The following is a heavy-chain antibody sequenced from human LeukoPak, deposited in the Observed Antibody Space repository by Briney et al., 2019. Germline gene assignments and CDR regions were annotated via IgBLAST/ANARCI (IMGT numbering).Heavy chain of an antibody. CDR2: IIPNSGGT. CDR1: GYTFTAYY. V-gene: IGHV1-2*02. J-gene: IGHJ4*02. Sequence: ASVKVSCKASGYTFTAYYMHWVRQAPGQGLEWRGWIIPNSGGTNYAQNFQGRVTMTRSTSISTVYMDLSRLRSADTAVYYCARTDSSGYFYFDCWGQGTLVTASS. CDR3: ARTDSSGYFYFDC. D-gene: IGHD3-22*01.